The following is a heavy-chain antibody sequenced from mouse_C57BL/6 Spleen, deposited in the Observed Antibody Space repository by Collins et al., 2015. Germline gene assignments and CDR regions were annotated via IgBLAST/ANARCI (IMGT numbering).Heavy chain of an antibody. CDR1: GFSLTSYG. Sequence: QVQLKESGPGLVAPSQSLSITCTISGFSLTSYGVHWVRQPPGKGLEWLVVIWSDGSTTYNSALKSRLSISKDNSKSQVFLKMNSLQTDDTAMYYCARHWRRGDAMDYWGQGTSVTVSS. J-gene: IGHJ4*01. CDR2: IWSDGST. V-gene: IGHV2-6-1*01. CDR3: ARHWRRGDAMDY.